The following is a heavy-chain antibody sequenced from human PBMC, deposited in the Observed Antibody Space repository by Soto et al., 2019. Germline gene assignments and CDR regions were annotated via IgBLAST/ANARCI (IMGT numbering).Heavy chain of an antibody. CDR1: GFTVSTYN. J-gene: IGHJ6*02. CDR3: ARKLSGAVQGWAYGMDV. D-gene: IGHD1-26*01. CDR2: TYSGGST. Sequence: EVHLVESGGGLMQPGGSLRLSCAASGFTVSTYNMIWVRQAQVKGLEWVSVTYSGGSTQYADSVKGRFTVSRDNSKNTLYLQMSSLRDEDTAVYYCARKLSGAVQGWAYGMDVWGRGTTVTVSS. V-gene: IGHV3-53*02.